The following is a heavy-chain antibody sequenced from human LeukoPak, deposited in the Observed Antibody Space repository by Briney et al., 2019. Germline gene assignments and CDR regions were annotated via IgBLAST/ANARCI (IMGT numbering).Heavy chain of an antibody. D-gene: IGHD3-9*01. CDR2: ISGSGGST. Sequence: GSLRLSCAASGFTFNSYWMNWVRQAPGKGLEWVSAISGSGGSTYYADSVKGRFTISRDNSKNTLYLQMNSLRAEDTAVYYCAKEDYDILTGYGGDAFDIWGQGTMVTVSS. V-gene: IGHV3-23*01. J-gene: IGHJ3*02. CDR3: AKEDYDILTGYGGDAFDI. CDR1: GFTFNSYW.